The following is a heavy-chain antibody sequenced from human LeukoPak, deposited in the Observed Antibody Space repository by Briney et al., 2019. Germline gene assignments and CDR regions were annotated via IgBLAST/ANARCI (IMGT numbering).Heavy chain of an antibody. D-gene: IGHD4-17*01. CDR1: GYTFTSYG. Sequence: GASVKVSCKASGYTFTSYGISWVRQATGQGLEWMGWMNPNSGNTGYAQKFQGRVTMTRQTSISTVYMELYSLRSEDTAVYYCARGDDHGDYFDYWGQGTLVTVSS. CDR3: ARGDDHGDYFDY. J-gene: IGHJ4*02. V-gene: IGHV1-8*02. CDR2: MNPNSGNT.